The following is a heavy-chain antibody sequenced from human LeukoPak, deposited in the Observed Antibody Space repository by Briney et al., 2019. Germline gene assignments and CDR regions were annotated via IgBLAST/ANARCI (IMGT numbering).Heavy chain of an antibody. CDR3: AKDFRGDDYFDY. CDR1: GFTFSSYG. CDR2: ISGSGGST. J-gene: IGHJ4*02. D-gene: IGHD3-10*01. Sequence: PGGTLRLSCAASGFTFSSYGMSWVRQAPGKGLEWVSAISGSGGSTYYADSVKGRFTISRDNSKNTLYLQMNSLRAEDTAVYYCAKDFRGDDYFDYWGQGTLVPVSS. V-gene: IGHV3-23*01.